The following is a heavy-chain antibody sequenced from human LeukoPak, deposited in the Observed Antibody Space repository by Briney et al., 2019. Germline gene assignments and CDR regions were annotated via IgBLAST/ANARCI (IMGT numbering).Heavy chain of an antibody. CDR1: GFTFSSYG. D-gene: IGHD3-10*01. CDR3: AKDRRGYGSGSYYFDY. J-gene: IGHJ4*02. Sequence: GGSLRLSCAASGFTFSSYGMHWVRQAPGKGLEWVAFIRYDGSNKYYADSVKGRFTISRDNSKNTLYLQMNSLRAEDTAVYYCAKDRRGYGSGSYYFDYWGQGTLVTVSS. CDR2: IRYDGSNK. V-gene: IGHV3-30*02.